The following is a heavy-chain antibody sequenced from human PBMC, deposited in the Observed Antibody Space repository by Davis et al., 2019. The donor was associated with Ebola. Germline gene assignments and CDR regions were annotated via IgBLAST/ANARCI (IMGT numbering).Heavy chain of an antibody. J-gene: IGHJ1*01. CDR3: AKDIYPVEYSGTFQH. V-gene: IGHV3-13*01. CDR1: GFPFRSYD. D-gene: IGHD6-6*01. Sequence: GESLKISCAASGFPFRSYDMHWVRQVTGKGLEWVPAIGTGGDTYYRGSVKGRFTISRENAKNSLYLQMNSLRAGDTAVYYCAKDIYPVEYSGTFQHWGQGTLVTVSS. CDR2: IGTGGDT.